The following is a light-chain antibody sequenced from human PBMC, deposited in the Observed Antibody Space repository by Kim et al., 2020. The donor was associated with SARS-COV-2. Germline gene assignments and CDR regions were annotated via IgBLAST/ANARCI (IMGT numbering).Light chain of an antibody. CDR1: QSVISN. CDR2: ITS. Sequence: SPGERATLSCRASQSVISNYLAWYQQKPGQAPRLLIYITSTRASGIPDRFSGSGSGTEFTLTISSLQSEDFAVYFCQQYNNWWTFGQGTKVDIK. CDR3: QQYNNWWT. J-gene: IGKJ1*01. V-gene: IGKV3D-15*01.